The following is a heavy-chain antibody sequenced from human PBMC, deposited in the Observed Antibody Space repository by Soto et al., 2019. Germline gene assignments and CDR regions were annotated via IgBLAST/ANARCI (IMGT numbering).Heavy chain of an antibody. CDR2: VSFTGST. D-gene: IGHD3-3*01. J-gene: IGHJ2*01. Sequence: QLQLQESGPGLVKPSETLSLTCTGSGGSTTRSSYSWGWIRRPPGEGLEWIGSVSFTGSTHYNPSLRVRVTISVDTSKNQFSLRLSSVTAADTAVYYCARLDGSLYDATIGFYERFSYVDVWGRGTLVTVPS. CDR3: ARLDGSLYDATIGFYERFSYVDV. CDR1: GGSTTRSSYS. V-gene: IGHV4-39*01.